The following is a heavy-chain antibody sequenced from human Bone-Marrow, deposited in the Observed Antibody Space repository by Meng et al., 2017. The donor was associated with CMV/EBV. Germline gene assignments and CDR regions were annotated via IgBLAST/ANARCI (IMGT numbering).Heavy chain of an antibody. J-gene: IGHJ6*02. Sequence: GGSLRLSCAASGFTFSSYAMSWVRQAPGKGLEWVSIIYNGGSTYYTDSVKGRFTISRDHSKNTVYLQMNSLRAEDTAVYYCTKSPRTLSGVYYYGMDVWGQGTTVTVSS. CDR3: TKSPRTLSGVYYYGMDV. V-gene: IGHV3-23*03. D-gene: IGHD3-10*01. CDR1: GFTFSSYA. CDR2: IYNGGST.